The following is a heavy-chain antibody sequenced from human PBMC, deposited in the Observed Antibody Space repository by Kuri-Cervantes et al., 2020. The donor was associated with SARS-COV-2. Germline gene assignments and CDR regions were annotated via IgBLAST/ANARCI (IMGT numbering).Heavy chain of an antibody. V-gene: IGHV2-5*01. J-gene: IGHJ4*02. CDR2: MYWNDDK. CDR1: GFSLSTSGVG. Sequence: SGPTLVKPTQTLTLTCTFSGFSLSTSGVGVGWVRQPPGKALEWLALMYWNDDKRYSPSLKSRLTITKDTSKSQVVLTMTNVDPVDTATFYCARWYNWNYFDSWGQGTLVTVSS. D-gene: IGHD1-20*01. CDR3: ARWYNWNYFDS.